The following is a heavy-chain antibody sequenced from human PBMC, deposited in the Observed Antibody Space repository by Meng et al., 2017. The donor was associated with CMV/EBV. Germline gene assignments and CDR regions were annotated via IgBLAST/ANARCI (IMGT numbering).Heavy chain of an antibody. CDR2: ISWDGGST. J-gene: IGHJ4*02. Sequence: GESLKISCAASGFTFSSYWMSWVRQAPGKGLEWVSLISWDGGSTYYADSVKGRFTISRDNSKNSLYLQMNSLRAEDTALYYCATQQLVHRDYWGQGTLVTVSS. CDR1: GFTFSSYW. V-gene: IGHV3-43D*03. CDR3: ATQQLVHRDY. D-gene: IGHD6-13*01.